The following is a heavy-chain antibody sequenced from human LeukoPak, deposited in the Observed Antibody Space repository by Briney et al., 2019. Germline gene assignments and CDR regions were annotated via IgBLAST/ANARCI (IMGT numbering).Heavy chain of an antibody. J-gene: IGHJ4*02. CDR1: GFTFSSYS. CDR2: ISSSSSYI. V-gene: IGHV3-21*01. Sequence: GGSLRLSCAASGFTFSSYSMNWVRQAPGKGLEWVSSISSSSSYIYYADSVKGRFTISRDNAKNSLYLQMNSLRAEDTAVYCCARFNYYESSGPGFDYWGQGTLVTVSS. CDR3: ARFNYYESSGPGFDY. D-gene: IGHD3-22*01.